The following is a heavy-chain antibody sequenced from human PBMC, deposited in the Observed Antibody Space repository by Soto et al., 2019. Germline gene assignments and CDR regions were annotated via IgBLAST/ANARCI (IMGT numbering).Heavy chain of an antibody. J-gene: IGHJ4*02. CDR3: ARDKITGLFDY. CDR2: INHSGST. D-gene: IGHD2-8*02. CDR1: GGSFSGYY. V-gene: IGHV4-34*01. Sequence: QEQLHQWGAGLLKHSETLSLTCAVYGGSFSGYYWTWIRQPPGTGLEWIGEINHSGSTNYNQSLKRRVTISVDAYKNQFSLKLTSVTAADTAVYYCARDKITGLFDYWGQGTLVTVSS.